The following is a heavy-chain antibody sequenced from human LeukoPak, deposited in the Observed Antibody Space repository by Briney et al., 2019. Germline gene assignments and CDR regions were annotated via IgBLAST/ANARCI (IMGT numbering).Heavy chain of an antibody. CDR1: GFAFSRHG. J-gene: IGHJ6*03. V-gene: IGHV3-30*02. Sequence: GGSLRLSWAASGFAFSRHGIHWVRQAPGKGLEWVAFIPYDGSNKFYADSVKGRFTISRDNSKNTLYLQMNSLRTEDTAVYYCAKGVGGSANYYYMDVWGKGTTVTVSS. CDR3: AKGVGGSANYYYMDV. CDR2: IPYDGSNK. D-gene: IGHD3-10*01.